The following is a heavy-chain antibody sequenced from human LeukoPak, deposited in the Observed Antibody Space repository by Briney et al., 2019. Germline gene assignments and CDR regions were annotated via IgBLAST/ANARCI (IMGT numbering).Heavy chain of an antibody. CDR3: AIREYXDXLTGYRKIPTSGFDP. D-gene: IGHD3-9*01. Sequence: SETLSLTCTVSGXSIXSXXXXXXXXPPXXXXXSXGYXXXXXXXSAPSLKSRVTXSVDTSKNQFSLKLSSVTAADTAVYYCAIREYXDXLTGYRKIPTSGFDPWGQGTLVTVSS. J-gene: IGHJ5*02. V-gene: IGHV4-59*12. CDR1: GXSIXSXX. CDR2: XXXXXX.